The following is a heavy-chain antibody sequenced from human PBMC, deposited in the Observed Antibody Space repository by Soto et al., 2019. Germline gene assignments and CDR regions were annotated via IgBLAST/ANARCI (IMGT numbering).Heavy chain of an antibody. CDR3: ARGIRGKYGMDV. D-gene: IGHD3-10*01. CDR2: INGDGSRS. J-gene: IGHJ6*02. Sequence: EVQLVESGGGLVQPGGSLRLSCATSGFTFSDDWIHWVRQAPGKGLVWVSRINGDGSRSDYADSVKGRFTIYRDNAENTVYLQMNSLSAEDTAVYFCARGIRGKYGMDVWGHGTTITVSS. V-gene: IGHV3-74*01. CDR1: GFTFSDDW.